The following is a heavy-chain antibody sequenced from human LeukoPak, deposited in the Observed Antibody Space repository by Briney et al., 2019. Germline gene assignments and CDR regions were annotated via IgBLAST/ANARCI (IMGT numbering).Heavy chain of an antibody. CDR2: ISSSSSYI. J-gene: IGHJ4*02. CDR3: ARDPPYYDILTGYYNVRD. Sequence: GGSLRLSCAASGFTFSSYSMNWVRQAPGKGLEWVSSISSSSSYIYYADSVKGRFTISRDNAKNSLYLQMNSLRAEDTAVYYCARDPPYYDILTGYYNVRDWGQGTLVTVSS. V-gene: IGHV3-21*01. CDR1: GFTFSSYS. D-gene: IGHD3-9*01.